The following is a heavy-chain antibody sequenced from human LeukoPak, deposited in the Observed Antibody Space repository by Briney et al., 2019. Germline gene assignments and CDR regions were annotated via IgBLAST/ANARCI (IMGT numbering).Heavy chain of an antibody. J-gene: IGHJ4*02. V-gene: IGHV3-7*01. CDR3: ARDAGYSRDY. Sequence: GGSLRLSCAASGFTFSNYWMNWVRQAPGKGLEWVANIKQDGSEKYYVDSVKGRFTISRDNAKNSLYLLMNSLRAEDTAVYYCARDAGYSRDYWGQGTLVTVSS. D-gene: IGHD6-13*01. CDR2: IKQDGSEK. CDR1: GFTFSNYW.